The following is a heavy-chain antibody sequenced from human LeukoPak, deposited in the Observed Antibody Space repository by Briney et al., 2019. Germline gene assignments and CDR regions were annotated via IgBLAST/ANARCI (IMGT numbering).Heavy chain of an antibody. D-gene: IGHD1-26*01. CDR2: INPSSGGT. J-gene: IGHJ4*02. Sequence: ASVEVSCKTSGYTFSDHYIHWVRQAPGQGLEWMGRINPSSGGTTYAQKFQGRVTMTRDTSLNTAYMELNRLISDDAAVYYCAREEVTGAYYVHWGQGTLVTVSS. CDR3: AREEVTGAYYVH. CDR1: GYTFSDHY. V-gene: IGHV1-2*06.